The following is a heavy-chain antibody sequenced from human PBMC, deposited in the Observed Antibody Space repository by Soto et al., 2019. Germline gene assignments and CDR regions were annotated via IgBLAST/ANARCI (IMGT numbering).Heavy chain of an antibody. Sequence: EVQLVESGGGLIRPGGSLRLSCSASGFTVSTNFMNWVRQAPGKGLEWVSVIYSGGSTYYADSVKVRFTISRDKSKNTLYLQMNSLRAEDTAVYYCAREGYGMDVWGQGTTVTVSS. CDR1: GFTVSTNF. J-gene: IGHJ6*02. CDR3: AREGYGMDV. CDR2: IYSGGST. V-gene: IGHV3-53*01.